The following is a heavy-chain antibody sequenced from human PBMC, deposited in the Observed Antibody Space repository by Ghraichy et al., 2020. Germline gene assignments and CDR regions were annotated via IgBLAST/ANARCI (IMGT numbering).Heavy chain of an antibody. CDR2: INHSGST. J-gene: IGHJ5*02. CDR1: GGSFSGYY. CDR3: ARGRTLAARLPLGAKFDP. V-gene: IGHV4-34*01. D-gene: IGHD6-6*01. Sequence: SETLSLTCAVYGGSFSGYYWSWIRQPPGKGLEWIGEINHSGSTNYNPSLKSRVTISVDTSKNQFSLKLSSVTAADTAVYYCARGRTLAARLPLGAKFDPWGQGTLVTVSS.